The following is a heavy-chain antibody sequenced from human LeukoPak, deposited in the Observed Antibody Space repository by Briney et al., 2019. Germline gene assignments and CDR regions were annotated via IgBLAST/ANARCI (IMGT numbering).Heavy chain of an antibody. V-gene: IGHV4-61*05. Sequence: PSETLSLTCTVSGGSISSSSYHWGWIRQPPGKRLEWIAYIYYSGSTNSNPSLKSRVTMSVDTPKNQFSLKLSSVTAADTAVYYCARGLSGSYFPFDYWGQGTLVSVSS. CDR2: IYYSGST. CDR1: GGSISSSSYH. CDR3: ARGLSGSYFPFDY. D-gene: IGHD5-12*01. J-gene: IGHJ4*02.